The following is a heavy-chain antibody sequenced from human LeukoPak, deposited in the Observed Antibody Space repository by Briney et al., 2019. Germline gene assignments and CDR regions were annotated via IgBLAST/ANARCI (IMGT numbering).Heavy chain of an antibody. Sequence: GGSLRLSCAASGFTFSSYDMHWVRQAPGKGLEWVAVLWYDGNNRYYADSAKGRFTISRDNSKNTLYLQMNSLRAEDTAVYYCARESAAGTCDYWGQGTLVTVPS. CDR3: ARESAAGTCDY. D-gene: IGHD6-13*01. CDR1: GFTFSSYD. CDR2: LWYDGNNR. J-gene: IGHJ4*02. V-gene: IGHV3-33*01.